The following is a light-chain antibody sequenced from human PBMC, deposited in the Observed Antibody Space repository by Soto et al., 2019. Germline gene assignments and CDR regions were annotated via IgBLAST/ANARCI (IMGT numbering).Light chain of an antibody. CDR2: SAS. J-gene: IGKJ1*01. Sequence: DIQMTQSPSSLSASVGDRVTITCRASQSVNRYLNWYQQKPGKAPKLLISSASSLQGGVPSRFSGSGSGTEFTLTIHGLQPDDLATYFCPQSDTTPWAFGQGNKVEI. CDR1: QSVNRY. V-gene: IGKV1-39*01. CDR3: PQSDTTPWA.